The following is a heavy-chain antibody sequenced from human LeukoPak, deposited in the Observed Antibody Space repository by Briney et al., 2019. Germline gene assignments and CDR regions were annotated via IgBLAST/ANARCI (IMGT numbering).Heavy chain of an antibody. CDR2: IYPGVSAA. J-gene: IGHJ3*02. V-gene: IGHV5-51*01. CDR1: GYSFTTYW. D-gene: IGHD4-17*01. CDR3: GSQGRIIGVTTTHDAFDI. Sequence: GESLKISCTGFGYSFTTYWIGWVRQMPGKGLEWMGIIYPGVSAARYSPSLQGQVTISVDKSISTAYLQWSSLKASLNSEYYSGSQGRIIGVTTTHDAFDIWGQGTMVTVSS.